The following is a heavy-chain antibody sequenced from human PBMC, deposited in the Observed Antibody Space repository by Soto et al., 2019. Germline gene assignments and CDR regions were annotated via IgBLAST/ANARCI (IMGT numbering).Heavy chain of an antibody. D-gene: IGHD3-10*01. J-gene: IGHJ6*02. CDR3: ARRITMVRGPYYYYAMDV. Sequence: GWSLRLSCAASGFTFSSHTMNWVRQAPGKGLEWISYITSTSSTKNYADSVKGRFTISRDNANNSLYLQMNSLRDEDTAVYYCARRITMVRGPYYYYAMDVWGQGTTVTGSS. CDR2: ITSTSSTK. CDR1: GFTFSSHT. V-gene: IGHV3-48*02.